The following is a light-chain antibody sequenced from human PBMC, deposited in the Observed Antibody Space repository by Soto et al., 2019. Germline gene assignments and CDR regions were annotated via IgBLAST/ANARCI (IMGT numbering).Light chain of an antibody. CDR1: SSDVGGYNY. CDR3: SSYTSSSTLV. CDR2: DVS. Sequence: QSALTQPASVSGSPGQSITISCTGTSSDVGGYNYVSWYQQHPGKAPKLRIYDVSNRPSGVSNRFSGSKYGNTASLTISGLQAEDEADYYFSSYTSSSTLVFGGGTKLTVL. V-gene: IGLV2-14*01. J-gene: IGLJ2*01.